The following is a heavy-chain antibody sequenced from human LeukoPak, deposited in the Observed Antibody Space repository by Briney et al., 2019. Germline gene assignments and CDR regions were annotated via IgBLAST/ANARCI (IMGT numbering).Heavy chain of an antibody. CDR2: INPSGGST. CDR1: GYTFTSYY. J-gene: IGHJ4*02. V-gene: IGHV1-46*01. Sequence: ASVKVSCKASGYTFTSYYMHWVRQAPGQGLEWMGIINPSGGSTSYAQKFQGRVTMTTDTSTSTAYMELRSLRSDDTAVYYCARARSIGGSYYGYWGQGTLVTVSS. CDR3: ARARSIGGSYYGY. D-gene: IGHD1-26*01.